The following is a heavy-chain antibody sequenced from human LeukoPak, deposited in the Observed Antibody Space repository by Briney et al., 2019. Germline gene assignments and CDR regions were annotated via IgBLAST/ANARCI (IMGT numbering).Heavy chain of an antibody. V-gene: IGHV1-2*02. CDR3: ARAGAGYCSSTSCYDYYYMDV. CDR1: GYTFTGYY. J-gene: IGHJ6*03. D-gene: IGHD2-2*01. Sequence: ASVKASCKASGYTFTGYYMHWVRQAPGQGLEWMGWINPNSGGTNYAQKFQGRVTMTRDTSISTAYMELSRLRSDDTAVYYCARAGAGYCSSTSCYDYYYMDVWGKGTTVTISS. CDR2: INPNSGGT.